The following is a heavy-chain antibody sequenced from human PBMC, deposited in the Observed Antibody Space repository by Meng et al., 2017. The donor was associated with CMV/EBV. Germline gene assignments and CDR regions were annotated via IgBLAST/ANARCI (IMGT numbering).Heavy chain of an antibody. Sequence: SVFTFSSYWMHWVRQAPGKGLVWVSRINSDGSSTSYADSVKGRFTISRDNAKNTLYLQMNSLRAEDTAVYYCARDMYSVDTAMGSFDYWGQGTLVTVSS. CDR1: VFTFSSYW. CDR3: ARDMYSVDTAMGSFDY. CDR2: INSDGSST. D-gene: IGHD5-18*01. J-gene: IGHJ4*02. V-gene: IGHV3-74*01.